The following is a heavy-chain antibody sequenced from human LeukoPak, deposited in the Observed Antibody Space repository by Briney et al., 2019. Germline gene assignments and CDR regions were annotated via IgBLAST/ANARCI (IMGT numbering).Heavy chain of an antibody. Sequence: GGSLRLSCAASGFTFDDYGMTWVRQAPGTGLEWVSDIDWNGGSIGYADSVKGRFTVSRDNAKNSLYLQMNSLRAEDTAFYYCAREKYDSSGYYTDNYYFDYWGQGTLVTVSS. J-gene: IGHJ4*02. D-gene: IGHD3-22*01. CDR1: GFTFDDYG. V-gene: IGHV3-20*04. CDR2: IDWNGGSI. CDR3: AREKYDSSGYYTDNYYFDY.